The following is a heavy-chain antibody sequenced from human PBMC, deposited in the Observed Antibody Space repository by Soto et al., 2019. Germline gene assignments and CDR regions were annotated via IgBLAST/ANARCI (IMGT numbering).Heavy chain of an antibody. CDR1: GFTFISNA. CDR3: AKAQGGSYFDY. Sequence: HPGGSLRLSCAASGFTFISNAMSWVRQAPGKGLEWVSGISSSGGSTYYADSVKGRFTISRDNSKNMLYLQMNNLRAEDTAVYYCAKAQGGSYFDYWGQGTLVTVSS. CDR2: ISSSGGST. D-gene: IGHD2-15*01. V-gene: IGHV3-23*01. J-gene: IGHJ4*02.